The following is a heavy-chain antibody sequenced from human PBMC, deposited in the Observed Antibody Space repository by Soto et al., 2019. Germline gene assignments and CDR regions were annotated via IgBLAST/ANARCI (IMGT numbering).Heavy chain of an antibody. Sequence: ASVKVSCKASGYTFTRYGISWVRQAPGQGLEWMGWISAYNGNTNYAQKLQGRVTMTTDTSTSTAYMELRSLRSDDTAVYYCARVIRVSGYSYGYFDYWGQGTLVTVSS. CDR3: ARVIRVSGYSYGYFDY. D-gene: IGHD5-18*01. J-gene: IGHJ4*02. CDR1: GYTFTRYG. CDR2: ISAYNGNT. V-gene: IGHV1-18*04.